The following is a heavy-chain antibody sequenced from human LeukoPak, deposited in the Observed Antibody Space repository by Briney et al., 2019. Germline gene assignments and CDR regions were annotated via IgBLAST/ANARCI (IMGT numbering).Heavy chain of an antibody. D-gene: IGHD3-16*02. CDR3: ARVNDYVWGSYRPMYYYFDY. V-gene: IGHV4-59*01. J-gene: IGHJ4*02. CDR1: GGSISSYY. CDR2: IYYSGSA. Sequence: SETPSLTCTVSGGSISSYYWSWIRQPPGKGLEWIGYIYYSGSANYNPSLKSRVTISVDTSKNQFSLKLSSVTAADTAVYYCARVNDYVWGSYRPMYYYFDYWGQGTLVTVSS.